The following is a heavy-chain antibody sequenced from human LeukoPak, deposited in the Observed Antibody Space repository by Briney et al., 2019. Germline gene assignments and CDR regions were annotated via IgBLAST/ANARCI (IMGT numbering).Heavy chain of an antibody. CDR1: EFIFSGYW. Sequence: GGSLRLACAASEFIFSGYWMNWVRQAPGKGLEWVANIKQDGSERQYVDSVRGRFTISRGNAKNSLYLQMNSLRVEDTAVYYCARDGFVGAADYWGQGTLVTVSS. J-gene: IGHJ4*02. D-gene: IGHD6-13*01. CDR3: ARDGFVGAADY. V-gene: IGHV3-7*01. CDR2: IKQDGSER.